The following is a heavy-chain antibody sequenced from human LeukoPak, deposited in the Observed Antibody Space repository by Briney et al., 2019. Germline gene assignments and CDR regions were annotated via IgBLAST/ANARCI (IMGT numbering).Heavy chain of an antibody. Sequence: SETLSLTCTVSGGSINSFYWTWIRQPAGKGLEWIGRIYSSGSTNFNPSLKSRVTMSVDTSKNQLSLKLSSVTAADTAVYYCARVAAGIGFFQHWGQGTLVTVSS. J-gene: IGHJ1*01. V-gene: IGHV4-4*07. CDR3: ARVAAGIGFFQH. CDR1: GGSINSFY. D-gene: IGHD6-13*01. CDR2: IYSSGST.